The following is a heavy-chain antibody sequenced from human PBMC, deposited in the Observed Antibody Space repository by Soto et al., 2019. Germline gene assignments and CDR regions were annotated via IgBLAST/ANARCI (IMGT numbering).Heavy chain of an antibody. CDR2: ISYDGSNK. CDR3: AKTDAWQQRNSLLTVWSGGMDV. J-gene: IGHJ6*02. Sequence: GGSLRLSCAACGFTFSSYGMHWVRQAPGKGLEWVAVISYDGSNKYYADSVKGRFTISRDNSKNTLYLQMNSLRAEDTAVYYCAKTDAWQQRNSLLTVWSGGMDVWGQGTTVTVSS. CDR1: GFTFSSYG. D-gene: IGHD6-13*01. V-gene: IGHV3-30*18.